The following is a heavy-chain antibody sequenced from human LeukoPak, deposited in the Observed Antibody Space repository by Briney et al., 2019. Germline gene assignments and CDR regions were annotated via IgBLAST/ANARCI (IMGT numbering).Heavy chain of an antibody. Sequence: GGSLRLSCAASGFTFSSYAMHWVRQAPGKGLEWVAVISYDGSNKYYADSVKGRFTISRDNSKNTLYLQMNSLRAEDTAVYYCAKDPTRDYGDYVYWGQGTLVTVSS. CDR3: AKDPTRDYGDYVY. D-gene: IGHD4-17*01. V-gene: IGHV3-30-3*01. J-gene: IGHJ4*02. CDR1: GFTFSSYA. CDR2: ISYDGSNK.